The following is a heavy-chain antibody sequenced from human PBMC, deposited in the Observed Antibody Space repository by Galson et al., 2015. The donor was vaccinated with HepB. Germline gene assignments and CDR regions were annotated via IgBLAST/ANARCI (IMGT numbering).Heavy chain of an antibody. CDR1: GFTFNNYA. Sequence: SLRLSCAASGFTFNNYAMNWVRQAPGKGLEWVSTVSGRGFTTYYADYVQGRFTISRDNSKNTLYLQMNSLRAEDTAVYYCAKDSNPSSWPDDYYYYYMDVWGKGTTVTVSS. J-gene: IGHJ6*03. V-gene: IGHV3-23*01. CDR2: VSGRGFTT. D-gene: IGHD6-13*01. CDR3: AKDSNPSSWPDDYYYYYMDV.